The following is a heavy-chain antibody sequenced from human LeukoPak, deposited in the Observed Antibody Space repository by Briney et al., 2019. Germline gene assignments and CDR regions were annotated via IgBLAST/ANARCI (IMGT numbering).Heavy chain of an antibody. J-gene: IGHJ4*02. V-gene: IGHV3-48*02. CDR2: ISLNSAAI. Sequence: AGGSLRLSCAASGFAFSTYSMNWVRQPPGQGLKWVASISLNSAAIYYADSVKGRFAISRDNAKNSLYLQMNSLRDEDTAVYYCARGYSYPYFDYWGQGTLVTVSS. CDR1: GFAFSTYS. CDR3: ARGYSYPYFDY. D-gene: IGHD5-18*01.